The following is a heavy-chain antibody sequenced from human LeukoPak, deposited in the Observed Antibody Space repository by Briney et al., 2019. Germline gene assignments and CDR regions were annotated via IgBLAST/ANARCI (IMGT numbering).Heavy chain of an antibody. CDR3: AKGARSSSSYTTD. CDR2: INWNSVSA. Sequence: GESLRLSCVASGFTFDDYAMHWVRQAPGKGLEWVAGINWNSVSAVYADSLKGRLTISRDNAKNSLFLQMNSLKTEDTAFYYCAKGARSSSSYTTDWGQGILVTVSS. J-gene: IGHJ4*02. D-gene: IGHD3-22*01. V-gene: IGHV3-9*01. CDR1: GFTFDDYA.